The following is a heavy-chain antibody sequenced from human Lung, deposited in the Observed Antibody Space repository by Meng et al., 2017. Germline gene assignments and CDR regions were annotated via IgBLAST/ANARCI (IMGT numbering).Heavy chain of an antibody. CDR2: ISSDSRYI. D-gene: IGHD2-15*01. J-gene: IGHJ4*02. Sequence: EVQLVESGGGLVTPGGSLRLSCAASGFTFSNYSMNWVRQAPGKELEWVSSISSDSRYIFYADSVKGRFTISRDNGKKLLYLQMNSLSPVDTAVFYCARFETVGVATGDFWGQGTLVTVSS. V-gene: IGHV3-21*01. CDR3: ARFETVGVATGDF. CDR1: GFTFSNYS.